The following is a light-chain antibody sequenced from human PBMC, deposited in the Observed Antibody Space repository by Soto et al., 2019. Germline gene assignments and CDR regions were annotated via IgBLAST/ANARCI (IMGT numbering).Light chain of an antibody. CDR3: QQYDGSPPFT. CDR2: GAS. Sequence: VGWTPSPGTLSLSPGERATLSCRALQSVSSSYLAWYQQKPGQAPRLLIYGASSRATGIPDRFSGSGSGTDFTLTISKLEPEDSAVYYCQQYDGSPPFTFGPGTKADIK. CDR1: QSVSSSY. J-gene: IGKJ3*01. V-gene: IGKV3-20*01.